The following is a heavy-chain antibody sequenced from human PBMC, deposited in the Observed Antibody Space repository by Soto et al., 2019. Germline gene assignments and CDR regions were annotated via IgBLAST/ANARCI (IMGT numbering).Heavy chain of an antibody. V-gene: IGHV3-66*01. CDR3: ASHYDSSGYYPY. Sequence: GGSLRLSCAASGFTVSSNYMSWVRQAPGKGLEWVSVLYSGGRTYYADSVKGRFTISRDNSKNTLYLQMNSLRAEDTAVYYCASHYDSSGYYPYWGQGTLVTVSS. D-gene: IGHD3-22*01. CDR1: GFTVSSNY. J-gene: IGHJ4*02. CDR2: LYSGGRT.